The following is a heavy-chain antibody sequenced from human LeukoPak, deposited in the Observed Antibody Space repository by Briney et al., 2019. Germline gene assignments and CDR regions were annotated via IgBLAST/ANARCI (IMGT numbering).Heavy chain of an antibody. J-gene: IGHJ4*02. CDR2: IGARGDVT. D-gene: IGHD1-26*01. CDR1: GFAFSGYA. CDR3: AKVHYTASFPGSFPGRNYFDS. V-gene: IGHV3-23*01. Sequence: QSGGSLRLSCTVSGFAFSGYAMSWVRQAPGKGLEWVSSIGARGDVTYSADSVKGRFTISRDNSKRTLFLQMNSLRAEDTAVYYCAKVHYTASFPGSFPGRNYFDSWGQGSLVTVSS.